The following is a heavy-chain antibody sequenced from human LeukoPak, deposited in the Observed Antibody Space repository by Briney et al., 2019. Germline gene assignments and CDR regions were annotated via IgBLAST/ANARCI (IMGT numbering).Heavy chain of an antibody. CDR3: ARERHSSWSHRGAFDI. CDR2: ISSSGSTI. D-gene: IGHD6-13*01. CDR1: GFTFSSYE. J-gene: IGHJ3*02. V-gene: IGHV3-48*03. Sequence: GGSLRLSCAASGFTFSSYEMNWVRQAPGKGLEWVSYISSSGSTIYYADSVKGRFTISRDNAKNSLYLQMNSLRAEDTAVYYCARERHSSWSHRGAFDIWGQGTMVTVSS.